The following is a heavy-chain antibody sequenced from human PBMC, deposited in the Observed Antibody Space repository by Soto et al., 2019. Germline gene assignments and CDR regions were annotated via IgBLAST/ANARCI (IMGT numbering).Heavy chain of an antibody. CDR3: AMTRLYDTGTNDYHRDALDI. Sequence: EVQLLESGGCMVEPRGSLKLSCAASGFSFGTYVMNWVRQAPGKGLEWVSGIRGGGGRGYSADSVKGRFTISRDNSRNTLNLQMNSLRAEETAIYYCAMTRLYDTGTNDYHRDALDIWGQGTQVIVSS. J-gene: IGHJ3*02. D-gene: IGHD3-22*01. CDR1: GFSFGTYV. CDR2: IRGGGGRG. V-gene: IGHV3-23*01.